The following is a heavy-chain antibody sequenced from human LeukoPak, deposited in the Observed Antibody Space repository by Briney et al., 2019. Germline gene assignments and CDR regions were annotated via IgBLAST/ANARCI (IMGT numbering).Heavy chain of an antibody. Sequence: GGPLRLSCAASGFTFSSYATHWVRQAPGKGLEWVAVISYDGSNKYYADSVKGRFTISRDNSKNTLYLQMNSLRAEDTAVYYCARERALDIWGQGTMVTVSS. CDR3: ARERALDI. V-gene: IGHV3-30*04. J-gene: IGHJ3*02. CDR1: GFTFSSYA. CDR2: ISYDGSNK.